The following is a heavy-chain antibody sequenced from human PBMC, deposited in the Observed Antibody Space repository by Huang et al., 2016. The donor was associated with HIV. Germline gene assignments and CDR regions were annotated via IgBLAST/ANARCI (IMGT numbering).Heavy chain of an antibody. CDR1: GFSISTYW. CDR2: IKQDGSEK. CDR3: TRGPLGWLVHRYFYH. J-gene: IGHJ1*01. V-gene: IGHV3-7*01. Sequence: EVQLVESGGGLVQPGGSLRVSCAASGFSISTYWMSCVRQTPGKGLEGVASIKQDGSEKDYVDAVKGRFIISRDNAKNSLYLQMNSLRAEDTAVYYCTRGPLGWLVHRYFYHWGQGTLVTVSS. D-gene: IGHD6-19*01.